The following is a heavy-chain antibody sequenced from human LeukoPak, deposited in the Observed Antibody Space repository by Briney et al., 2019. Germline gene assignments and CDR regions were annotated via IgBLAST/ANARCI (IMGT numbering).Heavy chain of an antibody. J-gene: IGHJ4*02. CDR2: IVVGSGNT. V-gene: IGHV1-58*01. CDR3: AAGPHMVRGVFPYF. CDR1: GFTFTSSA. Sequence: GTSVKVSCKASGFTFTSSAVQWVRQARGQRLEWIGWIVVGSGNTNYAQKFQERVTITRDMSTSTAYMELSSLRSEDTAVYYCAAGPHMVRGVFPYFLGQGTLVTVSS. D-gene: IGHD3-10*01.